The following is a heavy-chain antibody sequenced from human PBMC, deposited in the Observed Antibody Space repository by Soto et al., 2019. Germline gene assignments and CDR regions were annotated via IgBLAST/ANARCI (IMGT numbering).Heavy chain of an antibody. D-gene: IGHD2-2*02. Sequence: PSETLSLTCTVSGGSISSDNFFWSWIRQPPGEGLEWIGYIYYRGSTYYNPSLESRLTLLVDTSKNQFSLKLRSVTAAATAVYYCARVAIACPSSSCYNHYYYSLDVWGQRTKVNLSS. J-gene: IGHJ6*02. CDR2: IYYRGST. CDR1: GGSISSDNFF. V-gene: IGHV4-30-4*01. CDR3: ARVAIACPSSSCYNHYYYSLDV.